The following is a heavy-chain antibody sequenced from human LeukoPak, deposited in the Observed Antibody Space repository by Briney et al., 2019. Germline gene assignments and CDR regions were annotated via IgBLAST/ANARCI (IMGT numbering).Heavy chain of an antibody. CDR3: ARDPTLSGYSYGLSDY. Sequence: GGSLRLSCAASGFTFSSYSMNWVRQAPGKGLEWVSSISSSSSYIYYADSVKGRFTISRDNAKNSLYLQMNSLRAEDTAAYYCARDPTLSGYSYGLSDYWGQGTLVTVSS. J-gene: IGHJ4*02. CDR2: ISSSSSYI. CDR1: GFTFSSYS. V-gene: IGHV3-21*01. D-gene: IGHD5-18*01.